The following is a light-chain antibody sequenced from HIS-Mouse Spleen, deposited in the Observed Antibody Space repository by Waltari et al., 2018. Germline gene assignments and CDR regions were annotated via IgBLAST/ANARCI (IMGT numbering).Light chain of an antibody. J-gene: IGLJ3*02. CDR3: CSYAGSSAWV. Sequence: QSALTQPRSVSGSPGQSVTISCTGTSSDVGGYNYVSWYQQHPGKAPKLMIYDVSKRPSGGPDLLSGSKSGNPASLTSSGLQAEDEADYYCCSYAGSSAWVFGGGTKLTVL. CDR2: DVS. CDR1: SSDVGGYNY. V-gene: IGLV2-11*01.